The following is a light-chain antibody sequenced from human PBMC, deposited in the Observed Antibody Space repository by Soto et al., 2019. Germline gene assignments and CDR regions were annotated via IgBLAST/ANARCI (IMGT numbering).Light chain of an antibody. CDR2: GAS. CDR1: QSVSSN. J-gene: IGKJ2*01. Sequence: EIVMTQSPATLSVSPGERATLSCRASQSVSSNLAWYQQKPGQAPRLLIYGASTRATGIPARFSGSGSGTELTLPISSLQSEDFAVYYCQQYNNWPPEYTFGQGTKLEIK. V-gene: IGKV3-15*01. CDR3: QQYNNWPPEYT.